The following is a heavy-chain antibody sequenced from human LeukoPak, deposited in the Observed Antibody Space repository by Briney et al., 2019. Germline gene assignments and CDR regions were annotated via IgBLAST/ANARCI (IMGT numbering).Heavy chain of an antibody. J-gene: IGHJ3*02. V-gene: IGHV3-53*01. CDR2: IYSGGST. CDR3: ARESPTGGSGAFDI. D-gene: IGHD7-27*01. CDR1: EFTVSSNY. Sequence: GGSLRLSCAASEFTVSSNYMSWVRQAPGKGLEWVSVIYSGGSTYYADSVKGRFTISRENAKNSLYLQMNSLRADDTAVYFCARESPTGGSGAFDIWGQGTMVTVSS.